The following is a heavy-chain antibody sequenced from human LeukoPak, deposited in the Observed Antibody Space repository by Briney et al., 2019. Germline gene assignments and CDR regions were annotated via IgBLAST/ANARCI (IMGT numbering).Heavy chain of an antibody. V-gene: IGHV3-48*02. CDR1: EFAFSTYN. CDR2: ISTGSSTT. J-gene: IGHJ4*02. D-gene: IGHD4-23*01. Sequence: GGSLRLSCAASEFAFSTYNMNWVRQAPGKGLEWVSYISTGSSTTYYADSAKGRFTISRDNVENSLYLQMNSLRDEDTAVYYCARVAAGYSVNYFDYWGQGTLVTVSS. CDR3: ARVAAGYSVNYFDY.